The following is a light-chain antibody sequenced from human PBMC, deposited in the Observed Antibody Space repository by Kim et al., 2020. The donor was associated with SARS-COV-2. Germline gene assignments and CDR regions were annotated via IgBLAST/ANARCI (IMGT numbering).Light chain of an antibody. J-gene: IGLJ2*01. CDR3: HSRDSSGNHVL. Sequence: ALGQTVRITCQGDTLRIYYASWYQQKPGQAPILVIYGKNNRPSGIPDRFSGSNSGNTASLTITGAQAEDEADYYCHSRDSSGNHVLFGGGTQLTVL. CDR1: TLRIYY. V-gene: IGLV3-19*01. CDR2: GKN.